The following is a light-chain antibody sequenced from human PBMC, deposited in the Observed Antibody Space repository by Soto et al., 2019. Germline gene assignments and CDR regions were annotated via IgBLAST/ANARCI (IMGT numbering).Light chain of an antibody. J-gene: IGLJ3*02. CDR2: EVN. V-gene: IGLV2-14*01. Sequence: QSALTQPASVSGSPGQSITISCTGTSSDVGGYNYVSWYQQHPGKAPKLMIYEVNNRPSGVSNRFSDSKSGNTASLTISGLQAEDEADYYCSSYTSTTTLWVFGGGTKLTVL. CDR1: SSDVGGYNY. CDR3: SSYTSTTTLWV.